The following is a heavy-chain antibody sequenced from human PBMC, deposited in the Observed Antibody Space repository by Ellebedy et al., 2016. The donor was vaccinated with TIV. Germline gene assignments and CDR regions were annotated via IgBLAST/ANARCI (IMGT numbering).Heavy chain of an antibody. J-gene: IGHJ5*02. D-gene: IGHD4-11*01. CDR3: ASATAKYNWFDP. V-gene: IGHV4-59*08. CDR2: IYYSGST. Sequence: MPSETLSLTCTVSGGSISSYYWSWIRQPPGKGLEWIGYIYYSGSTNYNPSLKSRVTISVDTSKNQFSLKLSSVTAADTAVYYCASATAKYNWFDPWGQGTLVTVSS. CDR1: GGSISSYY.